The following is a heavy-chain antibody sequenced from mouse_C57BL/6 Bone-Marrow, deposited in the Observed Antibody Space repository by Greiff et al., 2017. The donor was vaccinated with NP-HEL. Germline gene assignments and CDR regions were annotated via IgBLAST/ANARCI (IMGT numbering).Heavy chain of an antibody. Sequence: EVQVVESGGDLVKPGGSLKLSCAASGFTFSSYGMSWVRQTPDKSLEWVATISSGGSYTYYPDSVKGRFTIYRDNAKNTLYLQMSSLKSEDTAMYYCARQGGLFGAYWGQGTLVTVSA. CDR2: ISSGGSYT. V-gene: IGHV5-6*01. J-gene: IGHJ3*01. CDR1: GFTFSSYG. D-gene: IGHD1-1*01. CDR3: ARQGGLFGAY.